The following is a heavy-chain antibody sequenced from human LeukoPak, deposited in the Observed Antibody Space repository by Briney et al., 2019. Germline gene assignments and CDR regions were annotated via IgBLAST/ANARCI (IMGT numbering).Heavy chain of an antibody. V-gene: IGHV3-23*01. D-gene: IGHD3-22*01. CDR2: ISGSGGST. CDR1: GFTFSSYA. CDR3: AKWDTYYDSSGYYFY. Sequence: GGSLRLSCAASGFTFSSYAMSWVRQAPGKGLEWVSAISGSGGSTYYADSVKGRFTISRDNSKNTLYLQMNSLRAEDTAVYYCAKWDTYYDSSGYYFYWGQETLVTVSS. J-gene: IGHJ4*02.